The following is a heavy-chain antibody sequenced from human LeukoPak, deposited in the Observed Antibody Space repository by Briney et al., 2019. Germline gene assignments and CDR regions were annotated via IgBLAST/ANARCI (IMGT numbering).Heavy chain of an antibody. J-gene: IGHJ4*02. CDR1: GFTFSSYW. CDR2: IKQDGSEK. Sequence: HGDSLRLSCAASGFTFSSYWMSWVRQAPGKGLAWVANIKQDGSEKYYVDSVKGRFTISRDNAKNSLYLQMNSLRAEDTAVYYCAYSSGWYYFDYWGQGTLVTVSS. CDR3: AYSSGWYYFDY. D-gene: IGHD6-19*01. V-gene: IGHV3-7*01.